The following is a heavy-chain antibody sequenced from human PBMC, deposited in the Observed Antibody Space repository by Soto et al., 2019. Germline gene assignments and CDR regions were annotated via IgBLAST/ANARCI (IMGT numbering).Heavy chain of an antibody. CDR2: ISSSGSTI. Sequence: GGSLRLSCAASGFTFSSYEMNWVRQAPGNGLEWVSYISSSGSTIYYADSVKGRFTISRDNARNSLHLQMNSLRAEDAAVYYCASPIRGIPLDIWGQGTMVTVSS. V-gene: IGHV3-48*03. CDR1: GFTFSSYE. CDR3: ASPIRGIPLDI. J-gene: IGHJ3*02.